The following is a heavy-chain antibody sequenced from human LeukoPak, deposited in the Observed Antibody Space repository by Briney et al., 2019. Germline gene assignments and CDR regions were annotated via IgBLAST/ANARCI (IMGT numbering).Heavy chain of an antibody. CDR3: AREASTIFGVVSRRGNWFDP. Sequence: GASVKVSCKASGYTFTGYYMHWVRQAPGQRLEWRGIINPSVGTTNYAQKFRGRVTMTRDMSTSTVYMELSSLRSEDTAVYYCAREASTIFGVVSRRGNWFDPWGQGTLVTVSS. D-gene: IGHD3-3*01. CDR2: INPSVGTT. V-gene: IGHV1-46*01. J-gene: IGHJ5*02. CDR1: GYTFTGYY.